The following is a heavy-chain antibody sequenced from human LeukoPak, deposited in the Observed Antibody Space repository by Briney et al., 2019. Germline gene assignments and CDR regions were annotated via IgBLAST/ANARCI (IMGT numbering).Heavy chain of an antibody. CDR2: IYYSGST. J-gene: IGHJ6*03. CDR1: GGSISSSSYY. V-gene: IGHV4-39*07. D-gene: IGHD4-17*01. CDR3: ARVTNYGDGLYYMDV. Sequence: PSETLSLTCTVSGGSISSSSYYWGWIRQPPGKGLEWIGSIYYSGSTYYNPSLKSPVTISVDTSKNQFSLKLSSVTAADTAVYYCARVTNYGDGLYYMDVWGKGTTVTVSS.